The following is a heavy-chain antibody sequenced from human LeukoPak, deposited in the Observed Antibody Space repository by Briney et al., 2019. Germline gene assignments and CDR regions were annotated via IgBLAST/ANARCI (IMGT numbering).Heavy chain of an antibody. CDR1: GGPVSSGSYY. V-gene: IGHV4-61*01. CDR2: IYYSGST. D-gene: IGHD1-14*01. J-gene: IGHJ4*02. CDR3: ARDPQGPGYFDY. Sequence: SETLSLTCTVSGGPVSSGSYYWSWIRQPPGKGLEWIGYIYYSGSTYYNPSLKSRVTISVDTSKNQFSLKLSSVTAADTAVYYCARDPQGPGYFDYWGQGTLVTVSS.